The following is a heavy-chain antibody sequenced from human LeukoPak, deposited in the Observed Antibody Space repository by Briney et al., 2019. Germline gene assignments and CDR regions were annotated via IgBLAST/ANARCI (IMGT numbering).Heavy chain of an antibody. CDR1: GGSSSGFY. CDR2: ISHSGST. Sequence: SETLSLTCAVYGGSSSGFYWSWIRQPPGKGLEWIGEISHSGSTNYNPSLKSRVSISVDTSKNQFSLKLTSVIAADTAVYYCARDLRDGYNSFDYWGQGTLVTVSS. D-gene: IGHD5-24*01. J-gene: IGHJ4*02. CDR3: ARDLRDGYNSFDY. V-gene: IGHV4-34*01.